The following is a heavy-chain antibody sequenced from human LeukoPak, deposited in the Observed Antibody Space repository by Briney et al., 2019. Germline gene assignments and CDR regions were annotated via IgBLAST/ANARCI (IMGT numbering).Heavy chain of an antibody. J-gene: IGHJ6*02. CDR3: ARDGDIYYGMDV. CDR1: GFTFSSYS. V-gene: IGHV3-48*01. D-gene: IGHD2-15*01. Sequence: GGSLRLSCAASGFTFSSYSMNWVRQAPGKGLEWVSYISSSSSTLYYADSVKGRFTISRDNAKNSLYLQMNSLRAEDTAVYYCARDGDIYYGMDVWGQGTTVTVSS. CDR2: ISSSSSTL.